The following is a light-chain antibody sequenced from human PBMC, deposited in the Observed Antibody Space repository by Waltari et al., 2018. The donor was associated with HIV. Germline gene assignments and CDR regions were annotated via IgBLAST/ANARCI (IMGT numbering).Light chain of an antibody. CDR3: QQYNSWPLT. J-gene: IGKJ3*01. V-gene: IGKV3-15*01. CDR2: GAS. CDR1: QSVSTN. Sequence: ETVITQSPGALSVSPGERVTLSCRASQSVSTNLAWSQQKPGQPPRLLIYGASARATDGPARFSGSGSGTEFNLTIAALRSEDLAVYFCQQYNSWPLTFGPGSKVNIK.